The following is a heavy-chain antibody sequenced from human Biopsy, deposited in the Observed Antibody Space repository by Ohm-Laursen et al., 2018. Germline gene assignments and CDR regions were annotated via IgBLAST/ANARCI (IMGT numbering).Heavy chain of an antibody. J-gene: IGHJ4*02. V-gene: IGHV1-18*01. CDR3: ARDRPSVSTYGVD. CDR2: SSAYNGKT. CDR1: GYTFSMHA. Sequence: GASVKVSCNASGYTFSMHAITWVRQAPGQGLEWMGWSSAYNGKTNYAQKFQGRLTMTTDTSTSTACMELRSLRSDDTAVYYCARDRPSVSTYGVDWGQGTLVTVSS. D-gene: IGHD3-3*01.